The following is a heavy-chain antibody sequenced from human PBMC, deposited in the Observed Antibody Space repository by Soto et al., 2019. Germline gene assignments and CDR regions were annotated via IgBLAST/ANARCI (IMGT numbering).Heavy chain of an antibody. CDR1: GGTFSSYA. V-gene: IGHV1-69*13. CDR2: IIPIFGTA. CDR3: ASTPYSSSSVAYYYGMDV. J-gene: IGHJ6*02. D-gene: IGHD6-6*01. Sequence: PSVKVSCKASGGTFSSYAISWVRQAPGQGLEWMGGIIPIFGTANYAQKFQGRVTITADESTSTAYMELSSLRSEDTAVYYCASTPYSSSSVAYYYGMDVWGQGTTVTVS.